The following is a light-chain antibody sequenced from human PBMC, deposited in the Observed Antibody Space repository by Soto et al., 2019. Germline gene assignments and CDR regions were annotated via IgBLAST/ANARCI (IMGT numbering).Light chain of an antibody. J-gene: IGKJ1*01. CDR2: LGS. Sequence: DIVMTQSPLSLPVTPGEPASISCRSSQSLLHSNGYNYLDWYLQKPGQSPQLLIYLGSNRASGVPNRFSGSGLGTDFTVKISRVEAEDVGVYYCMQALQTPRTFGQGTKVEIK. V-gene: IGKV2-28*01. CDR3: MQALQTPRT. CDR1: QSLLHSNGYNY.